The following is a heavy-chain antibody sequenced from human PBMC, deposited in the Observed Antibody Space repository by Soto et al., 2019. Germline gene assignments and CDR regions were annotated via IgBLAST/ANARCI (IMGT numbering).Heavy chain of an antibody. J-gene: IGHJ4*02. CDR2: IWYDGSNK. CDR3: ARDDCSGGRCYPDY. Sequence: QVQLVESGGGVAKPGRSLRLSCAASGFSFSTYGMHWVRQAPGKGLEWVAVIWYDGSNKYYADSVKGRFTISRDNSKNTLYLQMNSLRAEDTAVYYCARDDCSGGRCYPDYWGQGTLVIVSS. CDR1: GFSFSTYG. D-gene: IGHD2-15*01. V-gene: IGHV3-33*01.